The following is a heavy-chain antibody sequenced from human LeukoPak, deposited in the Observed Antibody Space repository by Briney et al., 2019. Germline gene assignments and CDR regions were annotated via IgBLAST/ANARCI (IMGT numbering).Heavy chain of an antibody. CDR3: ARVTGDGSGSEDYYYMDV. D-gene: IGHD3-10*01. V-gene: IGHV3-21*01. J-gene: IGHJ6*03. CDR2: ISGSSSYI. CDR1: GLTFSSQS. Sequence: PGGSLRLSCAASGLTFSSQSMTWVRQAPGKGLEWVSSISGSSSYIYYAHSVKGRFTITRDNAKNSLYLQMNSLRAEDTAVYYCARVTGDGSGSEDYYYMDVWGKGTTVTVSS.